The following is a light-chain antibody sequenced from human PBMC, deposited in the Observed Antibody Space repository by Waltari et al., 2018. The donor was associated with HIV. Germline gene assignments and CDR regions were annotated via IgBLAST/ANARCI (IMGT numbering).Light chain of an antibody. J-gene: IGLJ2*01. CDR2: EDS. V-gene: IGLV3-10*01. CDR1: ALPNKY. Sequence: SYELSQPPSVSVSPGQAARITCSGGALPNKYAYWYQQKSGRAPVLVIYEDSERPSDIHERFAGPSQGKMATVTISGARVEEEAEYDCYSTDSSGYPLIGEGTELTIL. CDR3: YSTDSSGYPL.